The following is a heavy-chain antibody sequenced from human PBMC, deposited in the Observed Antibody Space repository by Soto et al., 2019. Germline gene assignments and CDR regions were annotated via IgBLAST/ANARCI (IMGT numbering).Heavy chain of an antibody. J-gene: IGHJ6*02. V-gene: IGHV4-39*01. Sequence: PSETLSLTCTVSGGSISSSSYYWGWIRQPPGKGLEWIGSIYYSGSTYYNPSLKSRVTISVDTSKNQFSLKLSSVTAADTAVDYCARRGDGYKGGYYYYGMDVWGQGTTVTVSS. D-gene: IGHD5-12*01. CDR3: ARRGDGYKGGYYYYGMDV. CDR1: GGSISSSSYY. CDR2: IYYSGST.